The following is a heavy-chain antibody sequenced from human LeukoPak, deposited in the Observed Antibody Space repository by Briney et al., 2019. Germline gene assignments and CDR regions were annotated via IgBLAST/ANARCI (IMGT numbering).Heavy chain of an antibody. CDR2: IRYDGSNK. J-gene: IGHJ3*01. V-gene: IGHV3-30*02. D-gene: IGHD2-21*01. Sequence: GGSLRLSCAASGFTFSSYGMHWVRQAPGKGLEWVAFIRYDGSNKYYADSVKGRFTISRDNAKSLVYLQLNSLRAGDTALYYCARGGKKGGSDSLHLWGPGTMVTVAS. CDR3: ARGGKKGGSDSLHL. CDR1: GFTFSSYG.